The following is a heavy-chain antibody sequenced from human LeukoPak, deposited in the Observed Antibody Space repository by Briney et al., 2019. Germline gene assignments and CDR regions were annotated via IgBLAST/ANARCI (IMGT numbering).Heavy chain of an antibody. V-gene: IGHV3-23*01. CDR1: GFTFNKFA. CDR3: AKDLFEYSSSSAFDY. D-gene: IGHD6-6*01. CDR2: ISGSGGST. J-gene: IGHJ4*02. Sequence: GGSLRVSCEASGFTFNKFAMSWVRQAPGKGLEWVSAISGSGGSTYYADSVKGRFTISRDNSKNTLYLQMNSLRAEDTAVYYCAKDLFEYSSSSAFDYWGQGTLVTVSS.